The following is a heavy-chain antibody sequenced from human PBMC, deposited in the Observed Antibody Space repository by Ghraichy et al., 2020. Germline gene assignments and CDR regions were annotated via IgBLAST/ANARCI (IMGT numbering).Heavy chain of an antibody. CDR1: GFTFSDYY. CDR3: ARVQCRNYDFWDYYYYYGMDV. Sequence: GGSLRLSCAASGFTFSDYYMSWIRQAPGKGLEWVSYISSSGSTIYYADSVKGRFTISRDNAKNSLYLQMNSLRAEDTAVYYCARVQCRNYDFWDYYYYYGMDVWGQGTTVTVSS. V-gene: IGHV3-11*01. D-gene: IGHD3-3*01. J-gene: IGHJ6*02. CDR2: ISSSGSTI.